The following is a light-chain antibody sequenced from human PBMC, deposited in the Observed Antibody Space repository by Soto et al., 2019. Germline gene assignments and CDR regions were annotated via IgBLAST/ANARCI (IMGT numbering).Light chain of an antibody. CDR2: GAS. CDR3: HQYGSAPWT. Sequence: IVLTQSPCDLSLSPGERGSLSCRASQSVSSNYVSWCQQKPCHPPSLLISGASNRATGTPDRCRGSGSGTDFTLTTTRLEPEDFAVYYCHQYGSAPWTFGQGTKVDIK. CDR1: QSVSSNY. V-gene: IGKV3-20*01. J-gene: IGKJ1*01.